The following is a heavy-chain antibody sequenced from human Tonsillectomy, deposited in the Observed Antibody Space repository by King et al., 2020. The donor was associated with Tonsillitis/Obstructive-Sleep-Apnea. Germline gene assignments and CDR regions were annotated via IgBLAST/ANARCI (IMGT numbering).Heavy chain of an antibody. CDR1: GFTFSSYW. Sequence: VQLVESGGGLVQPGGSLRLSCVASGFTFSSYWMSWVRQAPGKGLEWVANIKQDGSEKYYVESVKGRFTISRDNAKNSLYLQMHSLRAEDTAVYYCAMDDYGGNSNYWGQGTLVTVSS. J-gene: IGHJ4*02. D-gene: IGHD4-23*01. V-gene: IGHV3-7*04. CDR2: IKQDGSEK. CDR3: AMDDYGGNSNY.